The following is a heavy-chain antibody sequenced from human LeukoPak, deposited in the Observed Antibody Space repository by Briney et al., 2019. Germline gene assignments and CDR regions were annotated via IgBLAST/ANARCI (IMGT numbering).Heavy chain of an antibody. V-gene: IGHV3-74*01. CDR1: GFTFSNYW. J-gene: IGHJ6*02. CDR3: SRDSLSSCGGDCYSGLDV. D-gene: IGHD2-21*02. CDR2: IKSDGSST. Sequence: GGSLRLSCAASGFTFSNYWMHWVRQAPGEALMWVSRIKSDGSSTTYADSVKGRFTISRDNAKNTLYLQMNSLRAEDTAVYYCSRDSLSSCGGDCYSGLDVWGQGTTVTVSS.